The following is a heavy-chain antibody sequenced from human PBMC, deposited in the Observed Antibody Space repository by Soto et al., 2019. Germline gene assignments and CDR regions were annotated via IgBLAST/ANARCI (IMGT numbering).Heavy chain of an antibody. J-gene: IGHJ4*02. CDR1: GFNFSSYA. CDR3: AREGQPAAATPPHN. V-gene: IGHV3-30*04. CDR2: ISYDGGKK. D-gene: IGHD2-15*01. Sequence: GGSLRLSCAASGFNFSSYAMHWVRQAPGKGLEWVAVISYDGGKKYYADSVKGRFTISRDNSQNTLYVEMTSLSAEDTAVYYCAREGQPAAATPPHNCGQGTLVTVSS.